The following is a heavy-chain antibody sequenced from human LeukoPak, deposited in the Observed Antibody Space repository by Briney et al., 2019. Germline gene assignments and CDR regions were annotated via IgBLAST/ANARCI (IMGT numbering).Heavy chain of an antibody. J-gene: IGHJ4*02. CDR3: ARGQDGFMFDY. D-gene: IGHD3-10*01. CDR1: GYTFTSYD. CDR2: MNPNTDNT. Sequence: ASVKVSCKASGYTFTSYDINWVRQATGQGLEWMGWMNPNTDNTGYAQKFQGRVTITRNTSISTAYMELSSLRSEDTAVYYCARGQDGFMFDYWGQGPLVTVSS. V-gene: IGHV1-8*03.